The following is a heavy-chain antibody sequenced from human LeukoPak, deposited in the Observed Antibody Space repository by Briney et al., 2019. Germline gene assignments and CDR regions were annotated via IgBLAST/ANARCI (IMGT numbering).Heavy chain of an antibody. V-gene: IGHV5-51*01. CDR2: IYPGDSDT. CDR3: ARRVVVLEGATEYFDY. Sequence: GESLKISCKGSGYSFTSYWIGWVRQMPGKGLEWMGIIYPGDSDTRYSPSFQGQVTISADKSISTAYLQWSSLKASDTAMYYCARRVVVLEGATEYFDYWGQGTLVTVSS. CDR1: GYSFTSYW. J-gene: IGHJ4*02. D-gene: IGHD2-15*01.